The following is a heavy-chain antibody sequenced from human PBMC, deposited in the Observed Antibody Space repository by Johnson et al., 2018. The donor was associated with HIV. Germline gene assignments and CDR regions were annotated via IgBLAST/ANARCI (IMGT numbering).Heavy chain of an antibody. CDR2: ISSSGTTI. V-gene: IGHV3-48*03. CDR1: GFTFSSYA. J-gene: IGHJ3*02. CDR3: ARDRGYDAFDI. D-gene: IGHD3-22*01. Sequence: VQLVESGGGVVQPGRSLRLSCAASGFTFSSYAMHWVRQAPGKGLEWVSYISSSGTTIYSADSVQGRFTTSRDNAKKSLSLQMNSLRAEDTAVYYCARDRGYDAFDIWGQGTMVTVSS.